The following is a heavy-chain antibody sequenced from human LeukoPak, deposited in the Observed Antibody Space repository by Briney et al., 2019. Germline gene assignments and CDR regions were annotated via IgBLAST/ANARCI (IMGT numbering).Heavy chain of an antibody. Sequence: GALRLSCAASGFTFSSYSMVWVRQAPGKGPELVSHISPSSDMKSYADSVKGRFTISRDNAKNSLYLQMNSLRDEDTAVYFCARDHNWAFDYWGQGTLVTVSS. CDR2: ISPSSDMK. CDR1: GFTFSSYS. CDR3: ARDHNWAFDY. V-gene: IGHV3-48*02. D-gene: IGHD1-1*01. J-gene: IGHJ4*02.